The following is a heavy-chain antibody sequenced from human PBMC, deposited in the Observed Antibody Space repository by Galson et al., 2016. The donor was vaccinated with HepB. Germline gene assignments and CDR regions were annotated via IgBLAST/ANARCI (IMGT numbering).Heavy chain of an antibody. Sequence: SLRLSCAASGFTFSDYYMSWIRQAPGKGLELVSHIGSSGSIYYTGPVKGRFTISRDNAKNSLYLQMNSLRAEDTAVYYCVHGDYPYWGQGTLVTVSS. J-gene: IGHJ4*02. V-gene: IGHV3-11*01. CDR2: IGSSGSI. CDR1: GFTFSDYY. CDR3: VHGDYPY. D-gene: IGHD4-17*01.